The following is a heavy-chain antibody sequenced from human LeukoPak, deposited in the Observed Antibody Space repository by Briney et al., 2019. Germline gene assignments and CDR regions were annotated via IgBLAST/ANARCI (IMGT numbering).Heavy chain of an antibody. CDR2: ISAYNGNT. J-gene: IGHJ6*02. CDR3: ARDPEYCSSTSCDYYYGMDV. D-gene: IGHD2-2*01. CDR1: GYTFTSYG. V-gene: IGHV1-18*01. Sequence: ASVKVSCKASGYTFTSYGISWVRQAPGQGLEWMGWISAYNGNTNYAQKLQGRVTMTTDTSTSIAYMELRSLRSDDTAVYYCARDPEYCSSTSCDYYYGMDVWGQGTTVTVSS.